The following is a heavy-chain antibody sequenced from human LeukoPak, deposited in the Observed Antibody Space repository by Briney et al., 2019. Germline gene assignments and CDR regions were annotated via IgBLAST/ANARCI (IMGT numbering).Heavy chain of an antibody. CDR1: AFTVSGNC. CDR2: IYSDGTA. V-gene: IGHV3-53*01. J-gene: IGHJ5*02. D-gene: IGHD6-19*01. CDR3: AKDRASGWYDWFDP. Sequence: GGSLRLSCAASAFTVSGNCMSWVRQAPGKGLEWVSVIYSDGTAYYADSVKGRFTISRDNSKNTLYLQMNSLRAEDTAVYYCAKDRASGWYDWFDPWGQGTLVTVSS.